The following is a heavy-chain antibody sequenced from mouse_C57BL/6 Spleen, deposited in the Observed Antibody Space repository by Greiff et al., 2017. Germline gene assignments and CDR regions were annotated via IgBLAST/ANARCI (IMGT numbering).Heavy chain of an antibody. CDR2: IDPSDSYT. CDR1: GYTFTSYW. Sequence: VQLQQPGAELVRPGTSVKLSCKASGYTFTSYWMHWVKQRPGQGLEWIGVIDPSDSYTKYNQKFKGKATLTVDTSSSTAYMQLSSLTSEDSAVYYCARSEGYFDVWGTGTTVTVSS. J-gene: IGHJ1*03. CDR3: ARSEGYFDV. V-gene: IGHV1-59*01.